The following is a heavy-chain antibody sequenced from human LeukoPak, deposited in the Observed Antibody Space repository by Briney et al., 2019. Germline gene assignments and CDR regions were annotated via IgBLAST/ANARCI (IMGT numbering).Heavy chain of an antibody. CDR2: MSDSAGNT. V-gene: IGHV3-23*01. J-gene: IGHJ3*02. CDR1: GFSFSSYV. CDR3: ARAEPKESSAFDI. D-gene: IGHD1-14*01. Sequence: GGSLRLSCAASGFSFSSYVMSWVRQAPGKGLEWVSSMSDSAGNTYYADSVMGRFTVSRDNSKNTLYLQMNSLRAEDTAVYYCARAEPKESSAFDIWGQGTMVTVSS.